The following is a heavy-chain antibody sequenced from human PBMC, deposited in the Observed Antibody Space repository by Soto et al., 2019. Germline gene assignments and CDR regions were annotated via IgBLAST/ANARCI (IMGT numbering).Heavy chain of an antibody. CDR2: FFYTGST. Sequence: SETLSLTCTVSGDSISSHYWSWIRQPPGKGLEWVGYFFYTGSTSYNPSLKSRVTISVDTSTNQLSLRLSSLTAADTATYYCARDSGFKASFDYWGQGTLVTVSS. CDR1: GDSISSHY. J-gene: IGHJ4*02. D-gene: IGHD6-25*01. V-gene: IGHV4-59*11. CDR3: ARDSGFKASFDY.